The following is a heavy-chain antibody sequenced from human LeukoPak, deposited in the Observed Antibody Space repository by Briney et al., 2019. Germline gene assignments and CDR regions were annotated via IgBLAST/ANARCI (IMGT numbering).Heavy chain of an antibody. V-gene: IGHV3-21*01. D-gene: IGHD5-18*01. J-gene: IGHJ4*02. CDR3: ARDQGSYGGTLDY. CDR1: GFTVSSDY. Sequence: GGSLRLSCAASGFTVSSDYMNWVRQAPGKGLEWVSSITSSSIYIYYADSVKGRFTISRDNAKNSLYLQMNNLRAEDTAVYYCARDQGSYGGTLDYWGQGTLVTVSS. CDR2: ITSSSIYI.